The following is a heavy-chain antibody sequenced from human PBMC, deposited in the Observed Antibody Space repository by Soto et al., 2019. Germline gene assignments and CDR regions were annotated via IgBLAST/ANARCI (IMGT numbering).Heavy chain of an antibody. Sequence: SETLYLTYYLYPGSFSRAHWSWLRLPPEKWIWWIGEINHSGSTNYNPSLKSRVTISVDTSKNQFSLKLSSVTAADTAVYYCARGGYYYGSGSYFQPYYYYGMDVWGQGTTVT. CDR3: ARGGYYYGSGSYFQPYYYYGMDV. D-gene: IGHD3-10*01. V-gene: IGHV4-34*01. CDR2: INHSGST. CDR1: PGSFSRAH. J-gene: IGHJ6*02.